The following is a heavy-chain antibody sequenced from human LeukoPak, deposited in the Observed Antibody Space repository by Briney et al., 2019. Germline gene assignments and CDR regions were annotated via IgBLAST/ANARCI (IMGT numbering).Heavy chain of an antibody. J-gene: IGHJ4*02. Sequence: PGGSLRLSCAASGFTVSRNDMSWVRQAPGKGLEWVSIFYSGGSTFYADSVRGRFTISRDNSKNTLYLQMNTLRAEDTAVYYCAKEIWPTVTTPGHTYSDYWGQGTLVTVSS. V-gene: IGHV3-53*05. CDR3: AKEIWPTVTTPGHTYSDY. CDR1: GFTVSRND. CDR2: FYSGGST. D-gene: IGHD4-17*01.